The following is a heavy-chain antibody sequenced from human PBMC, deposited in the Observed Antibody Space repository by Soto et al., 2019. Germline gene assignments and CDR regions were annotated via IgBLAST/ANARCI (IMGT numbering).Heavy chain of an antibody. Sequence: QVQLVESGGGVVQPGRSLRLSCAASGFTFSSYAMHWVRQAPGKGLEWVAVISYDGSNKYYADSVKGRFTISRDNSKNTQYLQMNSLRAEDTAVYYCARAKGPYYYCGMDVWGQGTTVTVSS. CDR2: ISYDGSNK. V-gene: IGHV3-30-3*01. CDR1: GFTFSSYA. CDR3: ARAKGPYYYCGMDV. J-gene: IGHJ6*02.